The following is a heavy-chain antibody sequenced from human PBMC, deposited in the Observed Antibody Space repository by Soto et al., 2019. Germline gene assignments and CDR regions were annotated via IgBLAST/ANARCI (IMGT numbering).Heavy chain of an antibody. CDR1: GFTFSSYA. V-gene: IGHV3-30-3*01. D-gene: IGHD2-2*01. CDR2: ISYDGSNK. Sequence: VQLVESGGGVVQPGRSLRLSCAASGFTFSSYAMHWVRQAPGKGLEWVAVISYDGSNKYYADSVKGRFTISRDNSKNTLYLQMNSLRAEDTAVYYCARDEMRYCISTSCFGAFDIWGQGTMVTVSS. CDR3: ARDEMRYCISTSCFGAFDI. J-gene: IGHJ3*02.